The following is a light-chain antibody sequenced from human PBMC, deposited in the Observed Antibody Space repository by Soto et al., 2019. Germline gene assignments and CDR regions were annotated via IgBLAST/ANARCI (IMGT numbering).Light chain of an antibody. CDR3: QQYGSSPLT. CDR1: QSVSSSY. Sequence: IVLTHFPGTLSLSPGERATLSCSASQSVSSSYLAWYQQKPGQAPRLLIYGESSRATGIPDRFSGSGSGTDFTITISTLEPEDFAVYYCQQYGSSPLTFGGVTKVAIK. CDR2: GES. V-gene: IGKV3-20*01. J-gene: IGKJ4*01.